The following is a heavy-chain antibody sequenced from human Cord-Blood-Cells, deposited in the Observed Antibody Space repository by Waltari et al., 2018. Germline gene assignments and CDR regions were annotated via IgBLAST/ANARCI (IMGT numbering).Heavy chain of an antibody. CDR2: NNHSGST. J-gene: IGHJ4*02. Sequence: QVQLQQWGAGLLKPSETLSLTCAVYGGSFSGYYWSWIRQAPGKGLEWIGENNHSGSTNYNPSLKSRVTISVDTSKNQFSLKLSSVTAADTAVYYCARVGLGYSSSWKAEKDYWGQGTLVTVSS. D-gene: IGHD6-13*01. V-gene: IGHV4-34*01. CDR1: GGSFSGYY. CDR3: ARVGLGYSSSWKAEKDY.